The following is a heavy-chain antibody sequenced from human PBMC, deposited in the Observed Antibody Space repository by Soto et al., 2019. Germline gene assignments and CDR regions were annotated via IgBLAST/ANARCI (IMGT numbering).Heavy chain of an antibody. CDR2: VYYSGNT. D-gene: IGHD4-17*01. CDR3: ARGTHDYGDPPYYFDY. Sequence: QVQLQESGPGLVKPSETLSLTCTVSRGSVSSGSYYWTWIRQSPGKGLEWIGYVYYSGNTNYNPSLKSRVTISVDTSKNQFSLKLISVTAPDTAVYYCARGTHDYGDPPYYFDYWGQGSLVTVSS. J-gene: IGHJ4*02. V-gene: IGHV4-61*01. CDR1: RGSVSSGSYY.